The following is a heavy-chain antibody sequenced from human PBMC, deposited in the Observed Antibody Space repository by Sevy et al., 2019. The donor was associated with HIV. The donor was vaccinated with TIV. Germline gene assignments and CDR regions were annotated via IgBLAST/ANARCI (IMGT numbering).Heavy chain of an antibody. V-gene: IGHV3-30-3*01. CDR2: ISYDGSNK. CDR3: ARGGGGYYSDSSGYYGI. CDR1: GFTFSSYA. D-gene: IGHD3-22*01. Sequence: GGSLRLSCAASGFTFSSYAMHWVRQAPGKGLEWVAVISYDGSNKYYADSVKGRFTISRDNSKNTLYLQMNSLRAEDTAVYYCARGGGGYYSDSSGYYGIWGQGTMVTVSS. J-gene: IGHJ3*02.